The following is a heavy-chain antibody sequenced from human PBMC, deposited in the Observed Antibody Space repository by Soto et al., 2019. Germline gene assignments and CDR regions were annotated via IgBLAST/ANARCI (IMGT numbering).Heavy chain of an antibody. J-gene: IGHJ6*02. CDR3: ARESPQPYCIGVSCYSTGSSYYYYYGMDV. Sequence: GASVKVSCKASGYTFTGYYMHWVRQAPGQGLEWMGWINPNSDGTNYAQKFQGWVTMTKDTSISTAYIELSKLRSDDTTVYYYARESPQPYCIGVSCYSTGSSYYYYYGMDVWGQGTTVTVSS. CDR1: GYTFTGYY. D-gene: IGHD2-15*01. V-gene: IGHV1-2*04. CDR2: INPNSDGT.